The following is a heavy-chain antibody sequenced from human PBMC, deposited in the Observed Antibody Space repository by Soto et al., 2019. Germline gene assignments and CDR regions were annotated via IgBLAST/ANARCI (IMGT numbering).Heavy chain of an antibody. Sequence: QVQLQESGPGLVKPSQTLSLTSTVSGGSISSGGYYWSWIRQHPGKGLEWIGYIYYSGSTYYNPSRKXRXTXPXXTAKNQFSLKLSSVAAADTAVYFCARGPGSGWYDYWGQGTLVTVSS. V-gene: IGHV4-31*03. J-gene: IGHJ4*02. CDR3: ARGPGSGWYDY. D-gene: IGHD6-19*01. CDR1: GGSISSGGYY. CDR2: IYYSGST.